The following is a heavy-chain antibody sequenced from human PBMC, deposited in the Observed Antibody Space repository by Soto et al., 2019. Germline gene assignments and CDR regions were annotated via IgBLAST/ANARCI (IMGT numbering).Heavy chain of an antibody. D-gene: IGHD1-1*01. Sequence: VQVFESGGGLVQPGGSLRLSCAASGFSFSDYSMAWVRQTPEQGLEWVSGMSIGGEKTFYIDSVKGRFIVSRDSSRDTVYFQMNRLRVEDTAVYYCARWNGYGDLWGQGTLVTVSS. V-gene: IGHV3-23*01. CDR3: ARWNGYGDL. J-gene: IGHJ4*02. CDR1: GFSFSDYS. CDR2: MSIGGEKT.